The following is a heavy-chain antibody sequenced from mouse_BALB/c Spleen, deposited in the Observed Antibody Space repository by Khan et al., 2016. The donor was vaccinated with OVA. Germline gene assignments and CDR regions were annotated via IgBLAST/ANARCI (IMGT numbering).Heavy chain of an antibody. CDR2: IRYSGST. V-gene: IGHV3-2*02. CDR3: GRKRGNYFDY. J-gene: IGHJ2*01. CDR1: GYSITSDYA. Sequence: EVQLQESGPGLVKPSQSLSLTCTVTGYSITSDYAWNWIRQFPGNKLEWMAYIRYSGSTSYNPSLKSRISITRDTSKNQFFLQLNSVTTEDTARYYSGRKRGNYFDYWGQGTTLTVSS. D-gene: IGHD1-1*02.